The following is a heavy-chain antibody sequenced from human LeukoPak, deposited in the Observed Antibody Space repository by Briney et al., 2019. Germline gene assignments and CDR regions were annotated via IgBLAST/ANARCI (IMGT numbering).Heavy chain of an antibody. Sequence: PGGSLRLSCAASGFTFSDYYMSWIRQAPGKGLEWVAATSNDGNNKYYGDSVKGRFTISRDNSKNTLYLQMNSLRAEDTAVYYCARGLAYNYDSSAYFLDYWGQGTLVTVSS. V-gene: IGHV3-30*03. CDR3: ARGLAYNYDSSAYFLDY. J-gene: IGHJ4*02. CDR2: TSNDGNNK. CDR1: GFTFSDYY. D-gene: IGHD3-22*01.